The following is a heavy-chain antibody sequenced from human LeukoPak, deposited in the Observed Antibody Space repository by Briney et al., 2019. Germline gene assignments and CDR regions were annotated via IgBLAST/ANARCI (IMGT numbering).Heavy chain of an antibody. J-gene: IGHJ4*02. V-gene: IGHV1-2*02. D-gene: IGHD3-9*01. Sequence: ASVKVSCKASGYTFTGCYMHWVRQAPGQGLEWMGWINPNSGGTNYAQKFQGRVTMTRDTSISTAYMELSRLRSDDTAVYYCARGFYDILTGYYLNLFDYWGQGTLVTVSS. CDR2: INPNSGGT. CDR3: ARGFYDILTGYYLNLFDY. CDR1: GYTFTGCY.